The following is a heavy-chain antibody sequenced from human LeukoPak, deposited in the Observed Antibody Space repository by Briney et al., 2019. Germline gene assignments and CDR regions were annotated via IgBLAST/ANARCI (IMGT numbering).Heavy chain of an antibody. CDR1: GFPFSTYW. CDR3: ARPYNTGWTRYYFDQ. CDR2: INPDGGEK. V-gene: IGHV3-7*05. J-gene: IGHJ4*02. D-gene: IGHD1-14*01. Sequence: GGSLRLSCAASGFPFSTYWMSWVRRARGKGLEWVANINPDGGEKYCVDSVKGRFTISRDNAKNSLFLQMNSLRAEDTAVYYCARPYNTGWTRYYFDQWGQGTLVTVSS.